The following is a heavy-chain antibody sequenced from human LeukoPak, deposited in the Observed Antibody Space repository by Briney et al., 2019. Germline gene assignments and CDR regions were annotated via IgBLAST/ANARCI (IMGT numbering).Heavy chain of an antibody. CDR3: ARGPYGDYGQGFDY. D-gene: IGHD4-17*01. J-gene: IGHJ4*02. Sequence: GGSPRLSCAASGFTFSSYEMNWVRQAPGKGLEWVSYISSSGSTIYYADSVKGRFTISRDNAKNSLYLQMNSLRAEDTAVYYCARGPYGDYGQGFDYWGQGTLVTVSS. V-gene: IGHV3-48*03. CDR1: GFTFSSYE. CDR2: ISSSGSTI.